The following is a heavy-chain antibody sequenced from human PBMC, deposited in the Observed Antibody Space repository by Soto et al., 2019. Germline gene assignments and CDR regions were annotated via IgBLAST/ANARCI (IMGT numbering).Heavy chain of an antibody. V-gene: IGHV1-46*03. J-gene: IGHJ5*02. D-gene: IGHD2-21*02. CDR2: INPSGGST. CDR3: ARGYKIVVVAGPNWFDP. Sequence: ASVKVSCKASGYTFTSYYMHWVRQAPGQGLEWMGIINPSGGSTSYAQKFQGRVTMTRDTSTSTVYMELSSLRSEDTAVYYCARGYKIVVVAGPNWFDPWGQGTLVTVSS. CDR1: GYTFTSYY.